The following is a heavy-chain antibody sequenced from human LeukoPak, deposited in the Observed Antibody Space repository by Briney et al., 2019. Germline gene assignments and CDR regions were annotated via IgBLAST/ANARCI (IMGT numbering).Heavy chain of an antibody. CDR1: GYTFTGYY. J-gene: IGHJ4*02. CDR3: ARVVGQWLVLPDY. D-gene: IGHD6-19*01. Sequence: GASVKVSCKASGYTFTGYYMHWVRQAPGQGLEWMGWINPNSGGTNYAQKFQGRVTMTRDTSISTAYMELSRLRSDDTAVHYCARVVGQWLVLPDYWGQGTLVTVSS. CDR2: INPNSGGT. V-gene: IGHV1-2*02.